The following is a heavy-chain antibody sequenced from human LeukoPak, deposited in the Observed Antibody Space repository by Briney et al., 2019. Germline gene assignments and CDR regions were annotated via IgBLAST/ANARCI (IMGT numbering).Heavy chain of an antibody. D-gene: IGHD2-15*01. J-gene: IGHJ4*02. CDR2: TYYRSKWYN. V-gene: IGHV6-1*01. CDR1: GDSVSSKSVA. CDR3: AHARGYFDY. Sequence: SQTLSLTCAISGDSVSSKSVAWNRIRQSPSRGLEWLGRTYYRSKWYNEYAVSVKSRITINPDTSKNQFSLQLNSVTPEDTAVYYCAHARGYFDYWGQGTLVTVSP.